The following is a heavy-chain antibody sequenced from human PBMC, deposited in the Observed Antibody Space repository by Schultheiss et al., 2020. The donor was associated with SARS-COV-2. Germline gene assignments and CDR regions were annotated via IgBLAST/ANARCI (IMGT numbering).Heavy chain of an antibody. Sequence: SETLSLTCAVYGGSFSGYYWSWIRQPPGKGLEWIGVINHSGSTNYNPSLKSRVTISVDTSKNQFSLKLSSVTAADTAVYYCARYIVHYYGSGWGTRYYYYYMDVWGKGTTVTVSS. V-gene: IGHV4-34*01. CDR1: GGSFSGYY. J-gene: IGHJ6*03. CDR2: INHSGST. CDR3: ARYIVHYYGSGWGTRYYYYYMDV. D-gene: IGHD3-10*01.